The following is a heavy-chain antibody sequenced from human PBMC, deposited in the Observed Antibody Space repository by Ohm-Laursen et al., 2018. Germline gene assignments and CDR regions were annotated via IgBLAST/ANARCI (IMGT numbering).Heavy chain of an antibody. CDR2: IYYSGST. D-gene: IGHD4-23*01. Sequence: SDTLSLTWAVYGGSFSDYYWSWIRQPPGKGLEWIGCIYYSGSTYYNPSVKSRVTISVDTSKSQFSLKLNSVTAADTAVYYCATGGKEEYFQHWGQGTLVTVSS. J-gene: IGHJ1*01. CDR3: ATGGKEEYFQH. V-gene: IGHV4-59*06. CDR1: GGSFSDYY.